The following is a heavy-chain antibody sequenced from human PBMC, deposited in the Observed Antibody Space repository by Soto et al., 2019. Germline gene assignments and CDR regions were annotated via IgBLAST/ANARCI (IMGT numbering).Heavy chain of an antibody. V-gene: IGHV1-69*06. D-gene: IGHD6-13*01. CDR2: IIPIFGTA. CDR1: GGTFSSYA. Sequence: SVKVSCKASGGTFSSYAISWVRQAPGQGLEWMGGIIPIFGTANYAQKFQGRVTITADKSTSTAYMELSSLRSEDTAVYYCARDQVSGSSSWYGDYYYGMDVWGQGTTVTVSS. J-gene: IGHJ6*02. CDR3: ARDQVSGSSSWYGDYYYGMDV.